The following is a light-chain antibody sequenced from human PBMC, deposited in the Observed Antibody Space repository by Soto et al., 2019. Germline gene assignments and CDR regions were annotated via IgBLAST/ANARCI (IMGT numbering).Light chain of an antibody. CDR3: QHYNNWPPWT. J-gene: IGKJ1*01. CDR2: GAS. CDR1: QSVSSN. Sequence: EIVMTQSPATLSVSPGERATLSCRVSQSVSSNLAWYQQKPGQAPRLLIYGASTMATGIPARFSGGGSGTEFTLTISRLQSEDFAVYYCQHYNNWPPWTFGQGTKVEIK. V-gene: IGKV3-15*01.